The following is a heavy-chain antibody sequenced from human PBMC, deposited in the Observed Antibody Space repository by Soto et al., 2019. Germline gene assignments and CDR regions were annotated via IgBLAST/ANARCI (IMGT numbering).Heavy chain of an antibody. CDR2: IYYSGST. Sequence: SETLSLTCTVSGGSISSYYWSWIRQPPGKGLEWIGYIYYSGSTNYNPSLKSRVTISVNTSKNQFSLKLSSVTAADTAVYYCARESQPTVATDSWGQGTLVTLSS. D-gene: IGHD4-17*01. J-gene: IGHJ4*02. CDR1: GGSISSYY. CDR3: ARESQPTVATDS. V-gene: IGHV4-59*12.